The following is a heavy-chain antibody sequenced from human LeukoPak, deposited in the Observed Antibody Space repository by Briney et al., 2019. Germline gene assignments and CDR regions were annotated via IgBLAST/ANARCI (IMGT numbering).Heavy chain of an antibody. Sequence: SETLSLTCTVSGGSISSYYWSWIRQPPGRGLEWIGYIYYSGSTNYNPSLKSRVTISVDTSKNQFSLKLSSVTAADTAVYYCARDSAQGPIDYWGQGTLVTVSS. V-gene: IGHV4-59*01. CDR2: IYYSGST. CDR1: GGSISSYY. CDR3: ARDSAQGPIDY. J-gene: IGHJ4*02. D-gene: IGHD3-10*01.